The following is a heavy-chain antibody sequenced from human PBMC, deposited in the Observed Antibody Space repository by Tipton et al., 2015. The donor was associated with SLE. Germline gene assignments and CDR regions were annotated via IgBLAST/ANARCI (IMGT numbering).Heavy chain of an antibody. CDR3: ARTALIAARPSYFDY. CDR1: GGSISSYY. D-gene: IGHD6-6*01. Sequence: TLSLTCTVSGGSISSYYWSWIRQPAGKGVEWIGRVYISGGTNYNPSLKSRVTMSVDTSRNQFSLKLSSVTAADTAVYYCARTALIAARPSYFDYWGQGTLVTVSS. J-gene: IGHJ4*02. CDR2: VYISGGT. V-gene: IGHV4-4*07.